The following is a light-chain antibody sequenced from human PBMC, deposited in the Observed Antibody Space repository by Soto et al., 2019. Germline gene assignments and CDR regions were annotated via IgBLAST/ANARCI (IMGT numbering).Light chain of an antibody. CDR1: SSDVGGYNY. J-gene: IGLJ1*01. CDR3: CSYTTSNTRQIV. V-gene: IGLV2-14*03. CDR2: DVS. Sequence: QSVLNQPASVSGSPGQSITISCTGTSSDVGGYNYVSWYQQHPGKAPKFMIYDVSSRPSGVSNRFSGSKSGNTASLTISGLQAEDEADYSCCSYTTSNTRQIVFGTGTKVTVL.